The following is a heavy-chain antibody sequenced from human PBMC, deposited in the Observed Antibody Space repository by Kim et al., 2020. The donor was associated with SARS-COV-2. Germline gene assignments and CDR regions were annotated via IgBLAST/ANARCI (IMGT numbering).Heavy chain of an antibody. D-gene: IGHD2-2*01. CDR3: ARDSIVVVPRFDY. CDR1: GYTFTSFG. J-gene: IGHJ4*02. V-gene: IGHV1-18*04. Sequence: ASVKVSCKASGYTFTSFGITWVRQAPGQGLEWMGWISAYNGNTNYAQKLQGRVTMTTDTSTTTAYMELTSLRSDDTAVYYCARDSIVVVPRFDYWGQGTLVTVSS. CDR2: ISAYNGNT.